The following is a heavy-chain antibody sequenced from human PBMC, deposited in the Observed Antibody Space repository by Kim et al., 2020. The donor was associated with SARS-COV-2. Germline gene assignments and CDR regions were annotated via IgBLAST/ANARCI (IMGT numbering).Heavy chain of an antibody. CDR1: GFTVSSNY. Sequence: GGSLRLSCAASGFTVSSNYMSWVRQAPGKGLEWVSVIYSGGSTYYADSVKGRFTISRDNSKNTLYLQMNSLRAEDTAVYYCASTVNWGSWFGYFDYWGQGTLVTVSS. CDR2: IYSGGST. D-gene: IGHD7-27*01. J-gene: IGHJ4*02. CDR3: ASTVNWGSWFGYFDY. V-gene: IGHV3-53*01.